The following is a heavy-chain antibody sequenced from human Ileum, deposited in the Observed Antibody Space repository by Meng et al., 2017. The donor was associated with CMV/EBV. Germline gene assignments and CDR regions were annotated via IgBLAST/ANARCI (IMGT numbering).Heavy chain of an antibody. Sequence: ASLKVSCKSSGYTFTGYSMHWVRQAPGQGLEWMGIINPSGGSTTYAQKFQGRVTMTTDTSTSTVYMELSSLRSEDTAVYYCARDYCSSTSCYRLGPWGQGTLVTVSS. CDR3: ARDYCSSTSCYRLGP. J-gene: IGHJ5*02. CDR2: INPSGGST. V-gene: IGHV1-46*01. CDR1: GYTFTGYS. D-gene: IGHD2-2*01.